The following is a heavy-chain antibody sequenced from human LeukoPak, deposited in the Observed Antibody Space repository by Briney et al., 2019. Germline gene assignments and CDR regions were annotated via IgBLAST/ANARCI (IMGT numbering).Heavy chain of an antibody. J-gene: IGHJ3*02. CDR1: GFTFDDYG. D-gene: IGHD2-2*01. Sequence: PGGSLRLSCAASGFTFDDYGMSWVRQAPGKGREWVSGINWNGGSTGYADSVKGRFTISRDNAKNSLYLQMNSLRAEDTALYHCARACSSTSCYGAFDIWGQGTMVTVSS. V-gene: IGHV3-20*01. CDR2: INWNGGST. CDR3: ARACSSTSCYGAFDI.